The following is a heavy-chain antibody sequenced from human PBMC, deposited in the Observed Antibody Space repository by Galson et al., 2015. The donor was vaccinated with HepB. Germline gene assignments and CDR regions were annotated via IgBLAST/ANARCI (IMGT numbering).Heavy chain of an antibody. J-gene: IGHJ6*03. CDR3: AKGDSSSSGRNYYYMDV. CDR1: GLTFSSYG. D-gene: IGHD6-6*01. Sequence: SLRLSCAASGLTFSSYGMSWVRQAPGKGLERVSGISSSGDSTYHADSVKGRFTISRDNSKNTLYLQMNSLRAEDTAVYYCAKGDSSSSGRNYYYMDVWGKGTTVT. V-gene: IGHV3-23*01. CDR2: ISSSGDST.